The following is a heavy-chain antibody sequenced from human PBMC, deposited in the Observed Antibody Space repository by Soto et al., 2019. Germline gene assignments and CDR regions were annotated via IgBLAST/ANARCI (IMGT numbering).Heavy chain of an antibody. CDR2: IHHSGST. CDR1: GGSMSSSGCY. D-gene: IGHD3-22*01. CDR3: ASLSGYYYYGMDV. Sequence: SETLSLTCSVSGGSMSSSGCYWGWIRQPPGKGLEWIGEIHHSGSTNYNPSLKSRVTISVDKSKNQFSLKLSSVTAADTAVYYCASLSGYYYYGMDVWGQGTTVTVSS. V-gene: IGHV4-39*07. J-gene: IGHJ6*02.